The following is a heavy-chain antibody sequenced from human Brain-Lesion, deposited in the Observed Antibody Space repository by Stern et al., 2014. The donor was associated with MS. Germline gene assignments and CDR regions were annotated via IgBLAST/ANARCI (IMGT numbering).Heavy chain of an antibody. D-gene: IGHD2-15*01. CDR3: AGEEDIRYCSGGSCTGNWFDP. CDR1: GGSVSSTSYA. Sequence: QVQLQESGPGLVKPSETLSLTCTVAGGSVSSTSYAWAWIRQPPGKGLEWIGTIYYSGNTYYSPSLQRRITLSLATSKNRFSLQRRFVTAADTAVYYCAGEEDIRYCSGGSCTGNWFDPWGQGTLVTVSS. J-gene: IGHJ5*02. V-gene: IGHV4-39*02. CDR2: IYYSGNT.